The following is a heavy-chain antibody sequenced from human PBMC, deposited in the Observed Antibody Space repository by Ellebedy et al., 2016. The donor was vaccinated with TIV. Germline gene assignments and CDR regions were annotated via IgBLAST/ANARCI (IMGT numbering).Heavy chain of an antibody. J-gene: IGHJ4*02. D-gene: IGHD3-10*01. CDR3: ARERYYDSKSRNLDY. CDR2: IEQDGTET. CDR1: GFTFSSYW. Sequence: PGGSLRLSCAASGFTFSSYWMSWARHAPGKGLEWAAHIEQDGTETYYVDSVKGRFPISLDNAKNSLYLQMNSLSAEDTAVYYCARERYYDSKSRNLDYWGQGALVTVSS. V-gene: IGHV3-7*01.